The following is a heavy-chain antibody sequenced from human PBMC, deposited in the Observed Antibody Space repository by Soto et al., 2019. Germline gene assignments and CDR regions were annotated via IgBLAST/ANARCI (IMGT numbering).Heavy chain of an antibody. J-gene: IGHJ6*02. CDR2: IIPIFGTA. V-gene: IGHV1-69*01. CDR3: ARDGSSTDGYCSGGSCYGMDV. CDR1: GGTFSSYA. Sequence: QVQLVQSGAEVKKPGSSVKVSCKASGGTFSSYAISWVRQAPGQGLEWMGGIIPIFGTANYAQKFQGRVTITADDSTNTAYMELSSLRSEDTAVYYCARDGSSTDGYCSGGSCYGMDVWGQGTTVTVSS. D-gene: IGHD2-15*01.